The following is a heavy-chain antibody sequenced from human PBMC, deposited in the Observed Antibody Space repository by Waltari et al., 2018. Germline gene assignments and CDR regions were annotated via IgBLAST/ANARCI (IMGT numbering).Heavy chain of an antibody. CDR1: GYILTKLS. J-gene: IGHJ3*02. CDR2: FDPEDGET. V-gene: IGHV1-24*01. Sequence: QVQLVQSGAEAKKPGASVKVSCKVSGYILTKLSMHWVRQAPGKGLEWMGNFDPEDGETIYAQKFQGRLTMTEDTSKDTAYMELSSLRSEDTAVYYCAGRDTFDIWGQGTMVTVSS. CDR3: AGRDTFDI.